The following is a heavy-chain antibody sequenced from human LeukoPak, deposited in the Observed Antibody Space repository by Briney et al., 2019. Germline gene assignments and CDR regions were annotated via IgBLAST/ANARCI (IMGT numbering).Heavy chain of an antibody. V-gene: IGHV3-30*04. CDR2: ISYDGSNK. CDR3: AGDRPAAGTGSYYYYGMDV. Sequence: GGSLRLSCAASGFTFSSYAMHWVRQAPGKGLEWVAVISYDGSNKYYADSVKGRFTISRDNSKNTLYLQMNSLRAEDTAVYYCAGDRPAAGTGSYYYYGMDVWGQGTTVTVSS. D-gene: IGHD1-1*01. CDR1: GFTFSSYA. J-gene: IGHJ6*02.